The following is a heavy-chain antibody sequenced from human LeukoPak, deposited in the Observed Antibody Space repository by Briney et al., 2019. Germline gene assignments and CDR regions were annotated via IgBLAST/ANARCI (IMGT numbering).Heavy chain of an antibody. V-gene: IGHV3-23*01. CDR1: GFTFSSYA. CDR3: AKPNTGYSSSWYGY. J-gene: IGHJ4*02. Sequence: RGSLRLSCAASGFTFSSYAMSWVRQAPGKGLEWVSAISGSGGSTYYADSVKGRFTISRDNSKNTLYLQMNSLRAEDTAVYYCAKPNTGYSSSWYGYWGQGTLVTVSS. D-gene: IGHD6-13*01. CDR2: ISGSGGST.